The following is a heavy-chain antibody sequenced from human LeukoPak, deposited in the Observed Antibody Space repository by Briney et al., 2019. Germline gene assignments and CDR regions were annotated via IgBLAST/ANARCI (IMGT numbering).Heavy chain of an antibody. CDR2: FDPGDGET. Sequence: ASVKVSCKVSGYTLTELSMHWVRQAPGKGLEWMGGFDPGDGETIYAQKFQGRVTMTEDTSTDTAYMELSSLRSEDTAVYYCATSAPEGNYYYYGMDVWGQGTTVTVSS. CDR3: ATSAPEGNYYYYGMDV. CDR1: GYTLTELS. V-gene: IGHV1-24*01. J-gene: IGHJ6*02.